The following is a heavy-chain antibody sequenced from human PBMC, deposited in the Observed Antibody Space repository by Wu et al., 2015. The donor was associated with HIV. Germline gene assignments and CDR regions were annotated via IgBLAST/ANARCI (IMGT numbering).Heavy chain of an antibody. D-gene: IGHD7-27*01. J-gene: IGHJ4*02. CDR2: INPKSGVT. V-gene: IGHV1-2*02. Sequence: QVQLVQSGAEMKKPGASVKVSCKASGYTFTDYFMHWVRQAPGQGLEWMGWINPKSGVTNYAQKFQGRVTMTRDTSISTGYMEVRRLRSDDTAVYIVQNRRPNWGWENYYFDSWGQGTLVTVSS. CDR1: GYTFTDYF. CDR3: QNRRPNWGWENYYFDS.